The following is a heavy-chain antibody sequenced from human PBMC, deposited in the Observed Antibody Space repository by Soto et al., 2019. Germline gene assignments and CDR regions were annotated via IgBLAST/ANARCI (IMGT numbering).Heavy chain of an antibody. CDR3: AISNSYGRGDL. J-gene: IGHJ5*02. CDR2: IIPVFGTT. Sequence: QVQLVQSGAEVKKPGSSVRVSCKASGGTLNSYTISWVRQAPGQGLEWMGGIIPVFGTTDYAQKFQGRVTITADQSTGTAYPALFSLRSEDTAIYYCAISNSYGRGDLWGQGTLVTVSS. V-gene: IGHV1-69*01. CDR1: GGTLNSYT. D-gene: IGHD4-17*01.